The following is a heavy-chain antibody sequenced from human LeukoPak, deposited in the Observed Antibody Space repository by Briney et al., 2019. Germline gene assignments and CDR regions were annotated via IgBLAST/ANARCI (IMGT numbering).Heavy chain of an antibody. CDR1: GFTFSHAW. CDR2: IKTESNGGTI. Sequence: GGSLRLSCAASGFTFSHAWMNWVRQAPWKGVGWVGRIKTESNGGTIDYAVCVDGRFTISREGSKNTVSLDMKSLRTEDSSVFYCVADPANCCYAMDIWGQGTTVSVSS. CDR3: VADPANCCYAMDI. J-gene: IGHJ6*02. V-gene: IGHV3-15*05. D-gene: IGHD2-2*01.